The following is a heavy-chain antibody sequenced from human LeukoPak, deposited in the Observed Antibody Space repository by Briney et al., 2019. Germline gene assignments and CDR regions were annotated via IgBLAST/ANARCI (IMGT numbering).Heavy chain of an antibody. CDR1: GFTFSSYA. V-gene: IGHV3-23*01. D-gene: IGHD2-15*01. CDR2: TSGSGGST. Sequence: GGSLRLSCAASGFTFSSYAMSWVRQAPGKGLEWVSATSGSGGSTYYADSVKGRFTISRDNSKNTLYLQMNSLRAEDTAVYYCAKGYCSGGSCYAVFDYWGQGTLVTVSS. J-gene: IGHJ4*02. CDR3: AKGYCSGGSCYAVFDY.